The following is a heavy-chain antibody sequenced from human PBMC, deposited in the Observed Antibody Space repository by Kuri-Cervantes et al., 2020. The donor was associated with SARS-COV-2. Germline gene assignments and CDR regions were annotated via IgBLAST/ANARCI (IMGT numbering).Heavy chain of an antibody. V-gene: IGHV3-21*01. CDR3: ARDRGVRGWYFDY. CDR1: GFTFSSYS. D-gene: IGHD3-10*01. J-gene: IGHJ4*02. Sequence: GESLKISCAASGFTFSSYSMNWVRQAPGKGLEWVSSISSSSSYIYYADSVKGRFTISRDNAKNSLYLQMNSLSAEDTAVYYCARDRGVRGWYFDYWGQGTLVTVSS. CDR2: ISSSSSYI.